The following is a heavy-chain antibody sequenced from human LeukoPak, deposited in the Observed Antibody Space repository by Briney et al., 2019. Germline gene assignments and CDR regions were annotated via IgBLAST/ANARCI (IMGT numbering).Heavy chain of an antibody. CDR2: IYFSGST. CDR1: GDSISSANYY. J-gene: IGHJ4*02. Sequence: SETLSLTCTVSGDSISSANYYWGWVRQPPGKGLEWIGSIYFSGSTYYNPSLKSRVTISVETSKVQFSLRLSSVTAADTAVYYCARDSCSSTSCRKKFDNWGQGTLVTVSS. V-gene: IGHV4-39*07. D-gene: IGHD2-2*01. CDR3: ARDSCSSTSCRKKFDN.